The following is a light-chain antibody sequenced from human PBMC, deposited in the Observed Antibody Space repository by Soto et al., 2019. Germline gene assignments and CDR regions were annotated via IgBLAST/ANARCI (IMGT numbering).Light chain of an antibody. CDR2: DAS. CDR1: QSVANNH. V-gene: IGKV3-20*01. J-gene: IGKJ3*01. CDR3: HHYSRSPIFT. Sequence: EVVLTQSPGTLSLSAGERATLSCRASQSVANNHLAWYQQQPGQAPRLLFYDASTRAAGIPDRFSGSGSGTDFTLTISSLEPEDFGVYFCHHYSRSPIFTFGHGTTVD.